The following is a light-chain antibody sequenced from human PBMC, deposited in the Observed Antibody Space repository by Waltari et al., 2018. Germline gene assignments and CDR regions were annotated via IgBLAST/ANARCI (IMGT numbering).Light chain of an antibody. CDR1: QSISSY. Sequence: DIQMTQSPSSLSASVGDRVTITCRASQSISSYLNWYQQKPGKAPKLLIYAASSLQSGVPSRFSGSGSGTDFTLTISSLQPEDFATYYCQQSYLWTFGQGTKLEIK. V-gene: IGKV1-39*01. CDR2: AAS. CDR3: QQSYLWT. J-gene: IGKJ2*02.